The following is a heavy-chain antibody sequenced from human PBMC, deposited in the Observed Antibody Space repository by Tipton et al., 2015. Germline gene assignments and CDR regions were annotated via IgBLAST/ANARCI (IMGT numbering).Heavy chain of an antibody. Sequence: SLRLPCAASGFSIGNYAMSWVRQTPGKGLEWVSAISTDGKSTYYADSVKGRFTISRDNSKNTLYLQMNSLRAEDTAIYYCTKGSAASPPYYFDYWGQGTRVTVSS. J-gene: IGHJ4*02. V-gene: IGHV3-23*01. D-gene: IGHD6-13*01. CDR3: TKGSAASPPYYFDY. CDR1: GFSIGNYA. CDR2: ISTDGKST.